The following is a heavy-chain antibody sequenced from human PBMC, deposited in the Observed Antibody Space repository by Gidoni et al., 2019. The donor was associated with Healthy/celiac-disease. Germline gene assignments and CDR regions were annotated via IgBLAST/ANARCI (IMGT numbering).Heavy chain of an antibody. J-gene: IGHJ4*02. V-gene: IGHV4-34*01. CDR2: INHSGST. CDR1: GGSFSGYY. CDR3: ARGVAGTDY. Sequence: VQPQQWGAGLLKPSATLPLTCAVYGGSFSGYYWSWIRQPPGKGLEWIGDINHSGSTNYNPTLKSRVTISVETSKNQGSLKLSSVTAADTAVYYCARGVAGTDYWGQGTLVTVSS. D-gene: IGHD6-19*01.